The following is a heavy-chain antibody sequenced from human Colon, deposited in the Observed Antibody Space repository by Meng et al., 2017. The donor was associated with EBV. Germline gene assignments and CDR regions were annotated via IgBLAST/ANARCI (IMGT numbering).Heavy chain of an antibody. D-gene: IGHD2-8*02. CDR2: IIHGGRP. Sequence: QRVAGALKPSDPLFLACGVNCGYLSGAYWNLIRQTPGKGLEWIGEIIHGGRPSYNPSRKSRVTISLDTSKNQLSLMLSSVNAADTAVDYCARRPTGIDYWGQGTLVTVSS. CDR3: ARRPTGIDY. V-gene: IGHV4-34*12. J-gene: IGHJ4*02. CDR1: CGYLSGAY.